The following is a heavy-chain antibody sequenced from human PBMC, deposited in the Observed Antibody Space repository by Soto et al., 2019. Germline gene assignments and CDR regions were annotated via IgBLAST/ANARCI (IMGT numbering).Heavy chain of an antibody. CDR3: ATWRFDY. Sequence: QNLSLACAIAGDCISSNSAAWNWIRRSPSRGLAWMGRTYYRSKGHNDYAVSIRSRININQDTTKNQFSLELNSATPEDTAVYYCATWRFDYWGQGTLVTVSS. CDR2: TYYRSKGHN. J-gene: IGHJ4*02. CDR1: GDCISSNSAA. V-gene: IGHV6-1*01.